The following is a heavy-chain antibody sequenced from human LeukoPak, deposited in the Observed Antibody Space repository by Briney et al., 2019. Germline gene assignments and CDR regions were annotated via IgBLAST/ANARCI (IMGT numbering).Heavy chain of an antibody. D-gene: IGHD4-23*01. Sequence: GGSLRLSCAASGFTFSSYWMSWVRQAPGKGLEWVANIKQDGSEKYYVDSVKGRFTSSRDNAKNSLYLQMNSLRAEDTAVYYCAREIYGGNPFGDYWGQGTLVTVSS. CDR2: IKQDGSEK. V-gene: IGHV3-7*01. CDR3: AREIYGGNPFGDY. J-gene: IGHJ4*02. CDR1: GFTFSSYW.